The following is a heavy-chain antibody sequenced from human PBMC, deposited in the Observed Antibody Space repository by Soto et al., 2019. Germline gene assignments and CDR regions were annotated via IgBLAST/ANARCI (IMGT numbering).Heavy chain of an antibody. CDR1: GFTFSSYA. CDR3: ARATYYYGSGSYGMDV. V-gene: IGHV3-30-3*01. Sequence: QVQLVVSGGGVVQPGRSLRLSCAASGFTFSSYAMHWVRQAPGKGLEWVAVISYDGSNKYYADSVKGRFTISRDNSKNTLYLQMNSLRAEDTAVYYCARATYYYGSGSYGMDVWGQGTTVTVSS. CDR2: ISYDGSNK. D-gene: IGHD3-10*01. J-gene: IGHJ6*02.